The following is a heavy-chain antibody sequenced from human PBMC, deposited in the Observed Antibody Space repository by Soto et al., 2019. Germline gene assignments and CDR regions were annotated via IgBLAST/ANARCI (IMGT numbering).Heavy chain of an antibody. CDR2: INAGNGNT. CDR1: GYTFTSYA. V-gene: IGHV1-3*05. Sequence: QVQLVQSGAEEKKPGASVKVSCKASGYTFTSYAMHWVRQAPGQRLEWMGWINAGNGNTKYSHKFQGRVTITRDTTASTAYMELSSLRSEDTAVYYCARDLVSDYWGQGTLVTVSS. CDR3: ARDLVSDY. D-gene: IGHD2-21*01. J-gene: IGHJ4*02.